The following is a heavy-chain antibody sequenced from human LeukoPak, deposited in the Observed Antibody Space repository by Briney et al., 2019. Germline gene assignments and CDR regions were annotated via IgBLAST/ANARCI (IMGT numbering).Heavy chain of an antibody. D-gene: IGHD2-2*03. CDR2: INANTGDT. CDR1: EFTFTRYD. J-gene: IGHJ6*03. Sequence: SVKVSCKASEFTFTRYDINWVRQAPGQGLEWMGSINANTGDTAYAQKFQGRVAMTRSTSISTAYMELSSLKPEDTAVYYCARGGYGNFYYLDVWGNGTTVSISS. CDR3: ARGGYGNFYYLDV. V-gene: IGHV1-8*01.